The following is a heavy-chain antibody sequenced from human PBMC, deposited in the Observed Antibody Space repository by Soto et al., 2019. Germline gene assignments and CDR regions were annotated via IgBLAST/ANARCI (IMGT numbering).Heavy chain of an antibody. D-gene: IGHD3-16*01. CDR1: GGSISSGDYY. J-gene: IGHJ4*02. CDR3: AREALIGWAYYFDY. V-gene: IGHV4-30-4*01. Sequence: PSETLSLTCTVSGGSISSGDYYWSWIRQPPGKGLEWIGYIYYSGSTYYNPSLKSRVTISVDTSKNQFSLKLSSVTAADTAVYYCAREALIGWAYYFDYWGQGTLVTAPQ. CDR2: IYYSGST.